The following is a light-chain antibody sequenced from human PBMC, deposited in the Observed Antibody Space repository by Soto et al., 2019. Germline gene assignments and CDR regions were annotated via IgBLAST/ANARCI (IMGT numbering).Light chain of an antibody. J-gene: IGKJ5*01. CDR3: QQYNNWPPIP. CDR2: GAS. Sequence: EIVMTQSPATLSVSPGERATLSCRASQSVSGNLAWYQQKPGQAPRLLIYGASTRATGIPARFSGSGSGTEVTGTVFSLQSEDFAIYDCQQYNNWPPIPFGQGTRLEIK. V-gene: IGKV3-15*01. CDR1: QSVSGN.